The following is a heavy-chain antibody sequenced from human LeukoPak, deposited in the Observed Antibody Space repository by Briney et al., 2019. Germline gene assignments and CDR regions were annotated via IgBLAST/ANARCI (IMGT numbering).Heavy chain of an antibody. CDR1: GYSFTSYG. Sequence: ASVKVSCKASGYSFTSYGISWVRQDPGQGLEWMGWISDYNGNTNYAQKLQGRVTMTTDTSTNTAYMELRSLRSADTAVYYWARSSDIASSHDYWGQGTLVTVSS. V-gene: IGHV1-18*01. CDR2: ISDYNGNT. CDR3: ARSSDIASSHDY. J-gene: IGHJ4*02. D-gene: IGHD5/OR15-5a*01.